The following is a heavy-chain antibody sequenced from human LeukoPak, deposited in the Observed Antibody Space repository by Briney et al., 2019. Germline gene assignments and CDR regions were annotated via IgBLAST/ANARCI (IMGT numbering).Heavy chain of an antibody. CDR2: MYDSESN. D-gene: IGHD5-18*01. CDR3: ASTVSYSYGSERYYYYIYV. V-gene: IGHV4-39*07. Sequence: SETLSLTCTVSGGSLSSSSYYWGWVRQAPGRGLEGFGSMYDSESNYQNPSLKSRVTISVNTYRNQFSLKLNSVTAADTAVYYCASTVSYSYGSERYYYYIYVWGKGTTVTISS. CDR1: GGSLSSSSYY. J-gene: IGHJ6*03.